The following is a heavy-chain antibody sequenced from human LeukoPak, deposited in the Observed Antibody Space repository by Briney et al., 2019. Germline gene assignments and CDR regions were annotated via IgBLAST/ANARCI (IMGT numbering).Heavy chain of an antibody. V-gene: IGHV3-43D*03. CDR3: AKDGVARFGDLSRRGHERPLDY. D-gene: IGHD3-10*01. CDR1: GFTFDDYA. J-gene: IGHJ4*02. Sequence: GGSLRLSCAASGFTFDDYAMHWVRQAPGKGLEWVSLISWDGGSTYYADSVKGRFTISRDNSKNSLYLQMNSLRAEDTALYYCAKDGVARFGDLSRRGHERPLDYWGQGTLVPVSS. CDR2: ISWDGGST.